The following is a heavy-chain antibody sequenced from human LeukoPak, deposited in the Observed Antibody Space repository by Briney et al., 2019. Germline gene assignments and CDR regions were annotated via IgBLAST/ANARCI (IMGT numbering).Heavy chain of an antibody. V-gene: IGHV1-2*02. CDR3: ARDGNWGSLRGAFDI. Sequence: GASVKVSCKASGYTLIGYYMHWVRQAPGQGLEWMGWINPNSGGTNYAQNFQGRVTMTRDTSISTAYMELSRLRSDDTAVYYCARDGNWGSLRGAFDIWGQGTMVTVSS. CDR1: GYTLIGYY. CDR2: INPNSGGT. D-gene: IGHD7-27*01. J-gene: IGHJ3*02.